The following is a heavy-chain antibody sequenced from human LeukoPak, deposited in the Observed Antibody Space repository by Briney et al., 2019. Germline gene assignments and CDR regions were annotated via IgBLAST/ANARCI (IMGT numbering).Heavy chain of an antibody. CDR1: GFTFSSYG. CDR2: ISYDGSNK. CDR3: ARLLVGATTDYFDY. V-gene: IGHV3-30*03. J-gene: IGHJ4*02. D-gene: IGHD1-26*01. Sequence: PGGSLRLSCAASGFTFSSYGMHWVRQAPGKGLEWVAVISYDGSNKYYADSVKGRFTISRDNSKNTLYLQMNSLRAEDTAVYYCARLLVGATTDYFDYWGQGTLVTVSS.